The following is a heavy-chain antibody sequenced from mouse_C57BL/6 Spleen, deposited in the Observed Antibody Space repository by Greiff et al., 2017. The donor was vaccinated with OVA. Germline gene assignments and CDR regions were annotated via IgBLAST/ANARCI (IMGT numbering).Heavy chain of an antibody. V-gene: IGHV1-9*01. CDR1: GYTFTGYW. Sequence: VQLQQSGAELMKPGASVTLSCKATGYTFTGYWIEWVKQRPGHGLEWIGEILPGSGITNYNEKFKGKATFTADTSSNTAYMQLSSLTTEDSALYDCARGEYYGSLFDYWGQGTTLTVSS. J-gene: IGHJ2*01. D-gene: IGHD1-1*01. CDR3: ARGEYYGSLFDY. CDR2: ILPGSGIT.